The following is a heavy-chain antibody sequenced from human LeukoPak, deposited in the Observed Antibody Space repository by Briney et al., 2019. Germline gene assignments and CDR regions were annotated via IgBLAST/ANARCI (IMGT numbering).Heavy chain of an antibody. CDR1: GFTLSNYW. D-gene: IGHD6-13*01. V-gene: IGHV3-74*01. J-gene: IGHJ4*02. Sequence: GGSLRLSCAASGFTLSNYWMHWVRQGPGKGLVWVSRVSNDGSSTAYADSVRGRFTISRDNAKNTLYLQMNSLRAEDTAVYYCVGAAADTTPRPWGQGTLVTVSS. CDR2: VSNDGSST. CDR3: VGAAADTTPRP.